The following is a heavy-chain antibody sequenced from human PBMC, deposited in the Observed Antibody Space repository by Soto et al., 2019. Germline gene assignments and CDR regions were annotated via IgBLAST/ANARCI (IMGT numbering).Heavy chain of an antibody. J-gene: IGHJ4*02. D-gene: IGHD2-15*01. CDR2: INSDGSST. V-gene: IGHV3-74*01. Sequence: PGGSLRLSCAVSGFTVSDHYMTWIRQAPGKGLVWVSCINSDGSSTSYADSVKGRFTISRDNAKNTLYLQMNSLRAEDTAVYYCVRTSLVVAAATREDYWGQGTLVTVSS. CDR1: GFTVSDHY. CDR3: VRTSLVVAAATREDY.